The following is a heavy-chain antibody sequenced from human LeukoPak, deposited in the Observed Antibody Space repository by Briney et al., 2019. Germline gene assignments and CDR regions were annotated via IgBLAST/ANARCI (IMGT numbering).Heavy chain of an antibody. Sequence: WASVKVSCKASGYTFTGYYMHWVRQAPGQGLEWMGWISAYNGNINYAQQFRGRVNMTTDTSTSTAYMEVRSVTSDDTAVYYCAREGGMVYANSPFDPWGQGTLVTVSS. CDR3: AREGGMVYANSPFDP. J-gene: IGHJ5*02. CDR2: ISAYNGNI. V-gene: IGHV1-18*04. CDR1: GYTFTGYY. D-gene: IGHD2-8*01.